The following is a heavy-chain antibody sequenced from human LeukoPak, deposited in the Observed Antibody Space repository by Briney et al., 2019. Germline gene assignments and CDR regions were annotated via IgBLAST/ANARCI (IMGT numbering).Heavy chain of an antibody. CDR1: GYTFTSYD. CDR3: ARVAGRSYSTRYYFGY. V-gene: IGHV1-8*01. J-gene: IGHJ4*02. D-gene: IGHD6-13*01. CDR2: MSPNSGNT. Sequence: ASVKVSCKASGYTFTSYDINWVRQATGQGLEWMGWMSPNSGNTGYAQKFQGRVTMTRNTSISTAYMELSSLRSEDTAVYYCARVAGRSYSTRYYFGYWGQGTLVTVSS.